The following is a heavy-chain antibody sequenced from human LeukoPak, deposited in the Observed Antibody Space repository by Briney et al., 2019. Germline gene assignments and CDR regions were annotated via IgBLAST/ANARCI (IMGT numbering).Heavy chain of an antibody. CDR2: FNPNSGGT. J-gene: IGHJ5*02. D-gene: IGHD2-2*01. Sequence: ASVKVSCKASGYTFTGYYMHWVRQAPGQGLEWMGWFNPNSGGTDYAQKFQGRVTMTRDTSISTAYMELSSLRSDDTAVYYCARDPFKYPYMFDRWGQGTLVTVSS. CDR1: GYTFTGYY. V-gene: IGHV1-2*02. CDR3: ARDPFKYPYMFDR.